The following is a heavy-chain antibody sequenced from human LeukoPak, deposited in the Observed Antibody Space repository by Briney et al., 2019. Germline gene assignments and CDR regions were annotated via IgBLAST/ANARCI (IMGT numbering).Heavy chain of an antibody. J-gene: IGHJ4*02. D-gene: IGHD4-17*01. CDR1: GYSFTSYW. CDR2: IYPGDSDT. V-gene: IGHV5-51*01. CDR3: ARHDYGDGDKYYFDY. Sequence: GESLKISCKGSGYSFTSYWIGWVRQMPGKGLEWMGIIYPGDSDTRYSPSFQGQVTISADKSISTAYLQWSSLKASDTAMYYCARHDYGDGDKYYFDYWGQGTLVTVSS.